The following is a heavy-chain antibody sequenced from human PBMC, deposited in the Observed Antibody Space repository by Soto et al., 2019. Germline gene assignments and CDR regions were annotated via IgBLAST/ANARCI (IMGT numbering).Heavy chain of an antibody. CDR2: TYYRSKWYT. Sequence: SQTLSLTCAISGDSVSSNSAAWNWIRQSPSRGLQWLGRTYYRSKWYTDYAVSVIGRITINPDTSKNQFSLQLNSVTPEDTAVYYCARDNPERGHMINCFDSWGQGTLVTVSS. J-gene: IGHJ5*01. V-gene: IGHV6-1*01. D-gene: IGHD3-22*01. CDR1: GDSVSSNSAA. CDR3: ARDNPERGHMINCFDS.